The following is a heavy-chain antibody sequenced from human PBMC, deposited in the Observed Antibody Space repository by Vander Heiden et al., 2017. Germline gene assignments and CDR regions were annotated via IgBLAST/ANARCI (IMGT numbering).Heavy chain of an antibody. CDR3: AKDYYPHMTFIVVVTNSLDY. CDR2: MSSDGSET. V-gene: IGHV3-30*18. CDR1: GLSFRGSG. D-gene: IGHD3-22*01. J-gene: IGHJ4*02. Sequence: VHLVQSVGGEVQPGRSVGLSWAASGLSFRGSGILWVLQPTGKGLEWVAVMSSDGSETYYADSVKGRFTISRDNFKNTLYLEMNSLRVEDTAVYYCAKDYYPHMTFIVVVTNSLDYWGQGTLLTVSS.